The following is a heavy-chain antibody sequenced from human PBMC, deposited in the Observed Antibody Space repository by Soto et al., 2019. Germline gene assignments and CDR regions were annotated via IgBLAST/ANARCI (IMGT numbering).Heavy chain of an antibody. V-gene: IGHV4-34*01. CDR1: GGSFSGYY. D-gene: IGHD3-3*01. CDR2: INHSGST. J-gene: IGHJ4*02. CDR3: ARTIFWSGKRFDY. Sequence: SETLSLTCAVYGGSFSGYYWSWIRQPPGKGLEWIGEINHSGSTNYNPSLKSRVTISVDTSKNQFSLKLSSVTAADTAVYYCARTIFWSGKRFDYWGQGTLVTAPQ.